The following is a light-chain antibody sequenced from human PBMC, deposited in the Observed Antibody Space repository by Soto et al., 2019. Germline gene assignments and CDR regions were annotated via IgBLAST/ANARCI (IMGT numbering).Light chain of an antibody. V-gene: IGKV3-15*01. Sequence: IVMTQSPATLSVSPGEGVTLSCRASQSVRSHLAWYQQRPGQPPRLLIYGASTRATGIPARFGGSGFGTEFTLTISSLQSEDFAVYYCQQYKNWPLFGQGTRLEIK. CDR2: GAS. CDR1: QSVRSH. J-gene: IGKJ5*01. CDR3: QQYKNWPL.